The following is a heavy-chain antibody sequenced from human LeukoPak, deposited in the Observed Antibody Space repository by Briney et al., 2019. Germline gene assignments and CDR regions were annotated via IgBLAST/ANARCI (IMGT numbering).Heavy chain of an antibody. V-gene: IGHV4-59*08. CDR2: IYYSGST. Sequence: SETLSLTCTVSGGSVSSYYWSWIRQPPGKGLEWIGYIYYSGSTNYNPSLKSRVTISVDTSKNQFSLKLSSVTAADTAVYYCARHGRDGYNLKGWFDPWGQGTLVTVSS. CDR3: ARHGRDGYNLKGWFDP. J-gene: IGHJ5*02. D-gene: IGHD5-24*01. CDR1: GGSVSSYY.